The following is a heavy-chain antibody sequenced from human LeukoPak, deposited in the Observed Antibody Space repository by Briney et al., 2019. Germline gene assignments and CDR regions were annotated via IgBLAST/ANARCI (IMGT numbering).Heavy chain of an antibody. D-gene: IGHD4/OR15-4a*01. CDR1: GGSISSYY. V-gene: IGHV4-59*08. CDR3: ARQGSEVLDAFDI. Sequence: SETLSLTCTVSGGSISSYYWSWIRQPPGKGLEWIGYIYYSGSTNYNPSLKSRVTISVDTSKNQFSLKLSSVTAADTAVYYCARQGSEVLDAFDIWGQGTMVTVSS. CDR2: IYYSGST. J-gene: IGHJ3*02.